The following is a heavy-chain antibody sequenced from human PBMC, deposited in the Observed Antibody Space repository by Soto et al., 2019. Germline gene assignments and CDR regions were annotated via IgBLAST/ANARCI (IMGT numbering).Heavy chain of an antibody. J-gene: IGHJ4*02. CDR3: AKDYYGDHENYFDY. V-gene: IGHV3-23*01. D-gene: IGHD4-17*01. CDR2: INSSGGST. CDR1: GFTFSSYD. Sequence: GGSLRLSCAASGFTFSSYDISWVRQAPGKGLEWVSAINSSGGSTYYADSVKGRFTISIDNSKNALYLQMNSLRAEYTAVYYCAKDYYGDHENYFDYCGQRTLVTVSS.